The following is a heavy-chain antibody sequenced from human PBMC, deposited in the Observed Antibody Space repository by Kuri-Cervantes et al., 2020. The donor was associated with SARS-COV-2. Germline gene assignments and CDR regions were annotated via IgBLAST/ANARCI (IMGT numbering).Heavy chain of an antibody. J-gene: IGHJ6*03. D-gene: IGHD1-1*01. CDR1: GYTFTNSD. CDR3: ARAPSWNGAYYYMDV. V-gene: IGHV1-8*02. CDR2: MNPNSGNT. Sequence: ASVKVSCKASGYTFTNSDINWVRQATGQGLEWMGWMNPNSGNTGYAQKFQGRVTMTKNTSVNTAYMVLSSLRSEDTAVYYCARAPSWNGAYYYMDVWGEGTTVTVSS.